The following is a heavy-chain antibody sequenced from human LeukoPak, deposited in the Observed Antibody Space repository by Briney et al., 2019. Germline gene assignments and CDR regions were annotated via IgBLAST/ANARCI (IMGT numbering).Heavy chain of an antibody. J-gene: IGHJ5*02. V-gene: IGHV3-30*02. CDR3: AKTDGSGYDTYNWFDP. Sequence: GGSLRLSCAASGFTFSSYGMHWARQAPGKGLEWVAYTRYDGSNKYYADSVKGRFTISRDNSKNTLYLQMNSLRAEDTAVYHCAKTDGSGYDTYNWFDPWGQGTLVTVSS. CDR2: TRYDGSNK. CDR1: GFTFSSYG. D-gene: IGHD5-12*01.